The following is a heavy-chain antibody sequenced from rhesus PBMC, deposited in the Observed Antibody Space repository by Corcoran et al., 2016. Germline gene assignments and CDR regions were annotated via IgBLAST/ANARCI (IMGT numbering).Heavy chain of an antibody. V-gene: IGHV4-80*01. J-gene: IGHJ4*01. Sequence: QVQLQESGPGLVKPSETLSLTCTVSGASISSYWWSWIRHPPGKGLEWIGEINGNSGSTNYNPSLKSRVTISRDTSKNQFSLKLSSVTAADTAVYYCAIFTNDFDYWGQGVLVTVSS. CDR2: INGNSGST. CDR3: AIFTNDFDY. CDR1: GASISSYW.